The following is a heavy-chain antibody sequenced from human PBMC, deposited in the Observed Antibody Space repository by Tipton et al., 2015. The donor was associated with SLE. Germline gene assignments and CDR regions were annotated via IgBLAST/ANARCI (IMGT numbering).Heavy chain of an antibody. CDR2: IYYSGTT. CDR3: ARGWYSRNWEWWFDP. CDR1: GGSMNTYY. V-gene: IGHV4-59*01. Sequence: TLSLTCTVSGGSMNTYYWSWIRQPPGKGLEWIGYIYYSGTTNYNSSLKSRVTISVDTSKNQVSLKLTSVTAADTAVYYCARGWYSRNWEWWFDPWGQGTLVTVSS. D-gene: IGHD6-13*01. J-gene: IGHJ5*02.